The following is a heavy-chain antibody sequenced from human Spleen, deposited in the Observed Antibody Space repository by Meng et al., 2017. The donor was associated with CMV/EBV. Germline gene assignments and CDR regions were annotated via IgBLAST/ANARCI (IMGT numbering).Heavy chain of an antibody. D-gene: IGHD6-19*01. CDR2: INPSGGST. Sequence: ASVKVSCKASGITCTIYYIHWVRQAPGQGLEWMGIINPSGGSTNYAQKVQGRVTMTRDTSTSTVYLDLNSLKSEDTAVYYCALYSSGWYPWGQGTLVTVSS. J-gene: IGHJ5*02. CDR3: ALYSSGWYP. V-gene: IGHV1-46*03. CDR1: GITCTIYY.